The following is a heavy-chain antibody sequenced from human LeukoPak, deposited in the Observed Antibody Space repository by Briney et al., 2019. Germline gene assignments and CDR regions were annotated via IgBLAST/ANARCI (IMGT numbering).Heavy chain of an antibody. D-gene: IGHD3-10*01. CDR2: IWYDGSNK. CDR3: ARHDYFYGSGSIDY. V-gene: IGHV3-33*01. J-gene: IGHJ4*02. Sequence: PGGSLRLSCAASGFTFNSFGMHWVRQAPGKGLEWVAFIWYDGSNKYYADSVKGRFTISRDNSKNTLYLQMNSLRAEDTAVYYCARHDYFYGSGSIDYWGQGTLVTVSS. CDR1: GFTFNSFG.